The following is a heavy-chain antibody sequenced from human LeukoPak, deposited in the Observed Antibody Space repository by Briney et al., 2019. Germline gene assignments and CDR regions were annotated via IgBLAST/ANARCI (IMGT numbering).Heavy chain of an antibody. CDR3: ARGLEMATIPGY. CDR2: INPNSGGT. CDR1: GYTFTGYY. V-gene: IGHV1-2*02. J-gene: IGHJ4*02. D-gene: IGHD5-24*01. Sequence: ASVKVSCKASGYTFTGYYMHWVRQAPGQGLEWMGWINPNSGGTNYAQKFQGRVTMTRDTSISTAYMELSRLRSDDKAVDYCARGLEMATIPGYWGQRTLVTVSS.